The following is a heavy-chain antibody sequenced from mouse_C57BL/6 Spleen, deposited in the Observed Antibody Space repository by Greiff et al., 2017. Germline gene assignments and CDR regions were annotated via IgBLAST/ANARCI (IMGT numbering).Heavy chain of an antibody. CDR3: ATAQASPWFAY. J-gene: IGHJ3*01. Sequence: QVQLQQPGAELVKPGASVKLSCKASGYTFTSYWMHWVKQRPGQGLEWIGMIHPNSGSTNYNEKFKSKATLTVDKSSSTAYMQLISLTSEDSAVYYCATAQASPWFAYWGQGTLVTVSA. V-gene: IGHV1-64*01. CDR1: GYTFTSYW. CDR2: IHPNSGST. D-gene: IGHD3-2*02.